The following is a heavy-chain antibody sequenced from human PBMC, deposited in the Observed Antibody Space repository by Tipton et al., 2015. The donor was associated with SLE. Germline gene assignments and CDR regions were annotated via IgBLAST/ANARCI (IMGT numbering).Heavy chain of an antibody. J-gene: IGHJ4*02. Sequence: TLSLTCTVSGGSISNYYWSWIRQPAGKGLEWIGYIYYSGSTYYNPSLKSRVTISVDTSKNQFSLKLSSVTAADTAVYYCARDFSKVYCSGGSCYSGFDYWGQGTLVTVSS. V-gene: IGHV4-59*12. D-gene: IGHD2-15*01. CDR1: GGSISNYY. CDR3: ARDFSKVYCSGGSCYSGFDY. CDR2: IYYSGST.